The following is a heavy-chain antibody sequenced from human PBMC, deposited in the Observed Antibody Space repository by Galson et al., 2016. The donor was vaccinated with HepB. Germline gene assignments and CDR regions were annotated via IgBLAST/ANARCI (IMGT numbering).Heavy chain of an antibody. V-gene: IGHV3-23*03. Sequence: SLRLSCAASGFTFSKYAMTWVRQAPGKGLEWVSSLCSGTYYADSVKGRFTISRDNSKNTLYLQMSSLRAEDTAVYYCARYYDILTGYSNYGVDVWGQGTTVTVSS. D-gene: IGHD3-9*01. CDR2: LCSGT. J-gene: IGHJ6*02. CDR1: GFTFSKYA. CDR3: ARYYDILTGYSNYGVDV.